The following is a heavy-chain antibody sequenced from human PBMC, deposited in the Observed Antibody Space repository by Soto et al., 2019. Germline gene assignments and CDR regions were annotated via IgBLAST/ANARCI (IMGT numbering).Heavy chain of an antibody. CDR3: ARSVFP. CDR1: GGSITSGGYY. Sequence: QVQLQESGPGLVKPSQTLSLTCTVSGGSITSGGYYWSWIRQHPGKGLEWIGYIYYSGFTYYNPSHKSRVTISVCTYKNQCSLKLSAVTAADTAVYYCARSVFPWGQGTLVTVSS. CDR2: IYYSGFT. V-gene: IGHV4-31*03. J-gene: IGHJ5*02.